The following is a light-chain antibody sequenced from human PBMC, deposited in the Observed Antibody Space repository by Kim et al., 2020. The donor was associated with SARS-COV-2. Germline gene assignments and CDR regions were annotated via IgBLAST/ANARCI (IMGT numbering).Light chain of an antibody. CDR2: DAS. V-gene: IGKV1-33*01. CDR3: QQYDNLPRST. Sequence: SVGDRVTITCQSSQDISNYLNWYQQKPEKAPKLLIYDASNLETGVPSRFSGSGSGTDFTFTISSLQPEDIATYYCQQYDNLPRSTVGQGTRLEIK. CDR1: QDISNY. J-gene: IGKJ5*01.